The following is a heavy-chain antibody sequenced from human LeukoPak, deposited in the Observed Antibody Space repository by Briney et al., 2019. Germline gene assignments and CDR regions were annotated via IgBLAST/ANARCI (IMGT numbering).Heavy chain of an antibody. CDR3: AAAVAAAPGAY. Sequence: GGSLRLSCAASGFTFSSYAMSWVRQAPGKGLEWVSAISGSGGSTYYADSVKGRFNISRDDAKNTLYLQMNSLRAEDTAVYYCAAAVAAAPGAYWGQGTLVTVSS. V-gene: IGHV3-23*01. CDR1: GFTFSSYA. D-gene: IGHD6-13*01. J-gene: IGHJ4*02. CDR2: ISGSGGST.